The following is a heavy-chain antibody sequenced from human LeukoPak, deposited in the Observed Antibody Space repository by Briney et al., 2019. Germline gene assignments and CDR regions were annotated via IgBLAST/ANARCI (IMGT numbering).Heavy chain of an antibody. J-gene: IGHJ4*02. Sequence: GASVKVSCKASGYTFTSYYMHWVRQAPGQGLEWMGIINPSGGSTSYAQKFQGRVTMTRDTSTSTVYMELSSLRSEDTAVYYYAREGLYYYDSSGRPHYYFDYWGQGTLVTVSS. D-gene: IGHD3-22*01. CDR2: INPSGGST. V-gene: IGHV1-46*01. CDR1: GYTFTSYY. CDR3: AREGLYYYDSSGRPHYYFDY.